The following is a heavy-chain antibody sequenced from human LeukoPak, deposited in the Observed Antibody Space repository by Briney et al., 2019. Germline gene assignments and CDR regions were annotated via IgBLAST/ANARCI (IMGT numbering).Heavy chain of an antibody. CDR2: IRYDGSNK. D-gene: IGHD3-3*01. J-gene: IGHJ6*03. Sequence: GGSLRLSCAASGFTFSSYGMHWVRRAPGKGLEWVAFIRYDGSNKYYADSVKGRFTISRDNSKNTLYLQMNSLRAEDTAVYYCAKDPLLEWFQYYYYMDVWGKGTTVTVSS. CDR3: AKDPLLEWFQYYYYMDV. V-gene: IGHV3-30*02. CDR1: GFTFSSYG.